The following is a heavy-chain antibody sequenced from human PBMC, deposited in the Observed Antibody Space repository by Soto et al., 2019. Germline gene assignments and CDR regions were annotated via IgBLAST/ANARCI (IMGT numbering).Heavy chain of an antibody. Sequence: EVQLVESGGGLVKPGGSLRLSCAASGFTFSNAWMSWVRQAPGKGLDWVGRIKSKTDGGTTDYAAPVKGRFTISRDDSKNTLYLQMNSLKTEDTAVYYCTTEAAKYYYYHYMDVWGKGTTVTVSS. D-gene: IGHD6-13*01. CDR2: IKSKTDGGTT. V-gene: IGHV3-15*01. CDR1: GFTFSNAW. CDR3: TTEAAKYYYYHYMDV. J-gene: IGHJ6*03.